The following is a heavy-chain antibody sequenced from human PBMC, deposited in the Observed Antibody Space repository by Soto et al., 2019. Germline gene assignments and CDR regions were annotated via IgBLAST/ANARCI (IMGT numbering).Heavy chain of an antibody. D-gene: IGHD2-21*02. CDR1: GGSVSSGSYY. CDR2: IYYSGST. J-gene: IGHJ6*02. V-gene: IGHV4-61*01. CDR3: ARSSNCGGDCYTRYYYGMDV. Sequence: QVQLQESGPGLVKPSETLSLTCTVSGGSVSSGSYYWSWIRQPPGKGLEWIGYIYYSGSTNYNPSXXXRVTLSVDTSXXQXSXXLSSVTAADTAVYYCARSSNCGGDCYTRYYYGMDVWGQGTTVTVSS.